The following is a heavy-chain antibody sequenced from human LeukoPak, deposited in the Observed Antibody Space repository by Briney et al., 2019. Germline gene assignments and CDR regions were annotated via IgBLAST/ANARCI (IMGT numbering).Heavy chain of an antibody. D-gene: IGHD2-21*01. J-gene: IGHJ5*02. Sequence: SETLSLTCTVSGGSISSYYWSWIRQPAGKGLEWIGYIYYSGSTYYNPSLKSRVTISVDTSKNQFSLKLSSVTAADTAVYYCAQTIRDWFDPWGQGTLVTVSS. V-gene: IGHV4-59*06. CDR3: AQTIRDWFDP. CDR2: IYYSGST. CDR1: GGSISSYY.